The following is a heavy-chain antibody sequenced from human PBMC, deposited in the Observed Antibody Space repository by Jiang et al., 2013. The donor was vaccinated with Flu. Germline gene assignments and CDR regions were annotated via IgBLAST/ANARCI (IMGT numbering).Heavy chain of an antibody. V-gene: IGHV3-48*03. J-gene: IGHJ4*02. CDR2: ISSSGSTI. CDR3: ARGRDYVWGVVEFRGNY. Sequence: GSLRLSCAASGFIFSSYEMNWVRQAPGKGLEWVSYISSSGSTIYYADSVKGRFTISRDNAKNSLYLQMNSLKAEDTAVYYCARGRDYVWGVVEFRGNYWGQGTLVTVSS. D-gene: IGHD3-16*01. CDR1: GFIFSSYE.